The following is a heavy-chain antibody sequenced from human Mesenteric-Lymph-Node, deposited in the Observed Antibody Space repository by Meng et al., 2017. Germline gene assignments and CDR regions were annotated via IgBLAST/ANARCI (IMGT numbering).Heavy chain of an antibody. Sequence: GSLRLSCAVYGGSFSGYYWSWTRQPPGKGLEWIGEINHSGSTTYNPSLKSRVTISGDTSKNQFSLKLGSVTAADTAVYYCARDLSGSDYYYYGMDVWGQGTTVTVSS. D-gene: IGHD1-26*01. CDR1: GGSFSGYY. V-gene: IGHV4-34*01. CDR3: ARDLSGSDYYYYGMDV. J-gene: IGHJ6*02. CDR2: INHSGST.